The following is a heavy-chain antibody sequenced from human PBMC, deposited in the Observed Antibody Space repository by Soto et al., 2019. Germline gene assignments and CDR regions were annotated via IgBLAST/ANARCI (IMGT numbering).Heavy chain of an antibody. CDR3: ARDRGITMIVVVIENHYYGMDV. CDR1: GYTFTSYG. J-gene: IGHJ6*04. V-gene: IGHV1-18*01. D-gene: IGHD3-22*01. CDR2: ISAYNGNT. Sequence: EASVKVSCKASGYTFTSYGISWVRQAPGQGLEWMGWISAYNGNTNYAQKLQGRVTMTTDTSTSTAYMELRSLRSDDTAVYYCARDRGITMIVVVIENHYYGMDVWGKGTTVTVSS.